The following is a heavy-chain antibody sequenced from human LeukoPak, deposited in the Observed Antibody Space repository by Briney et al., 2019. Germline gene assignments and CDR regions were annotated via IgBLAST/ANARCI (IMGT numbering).Heavy chain of an antibody. CDR2: INSDGSSP. CDR1: GFTFSTYW. D-gene: IGHD6-19*01. J-gene: IGHJ6*02. Sequence: GGSLRLSCAASGFTFSTYWMHWVRQAPGKGLVWVSCINSDGSSPSYADSVKGRFTISGDNAKNTVYLQMNSLRAEDTAVYYCARWGSSGWYPMDVWGQGTTVTVSS. V-gene: IGHV3-74*01. CDR3: ARWGSSGWYPMDV.